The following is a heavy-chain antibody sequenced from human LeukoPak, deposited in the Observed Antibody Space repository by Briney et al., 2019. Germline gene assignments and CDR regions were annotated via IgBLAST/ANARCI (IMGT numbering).Heavy chain of an antibody. CDR2: INHSGST. J-gene: IGHJ4*02. CDR1: GGSFSGYY. CDR3: ARTTPRGQMATIGY. V-gene: IGHV4-34*01. D-gene: IGHD5-24*01. Sequence: PSETLSLTCAVYGGSFSGYYWSWIRQPPGKGLEWIGEINHSGSTNYNPSLKSRVTISVDTSKNQFSLKLSSVTAADTAVYYCARTTPRGQMATIGYWGQGTLVTVSS.